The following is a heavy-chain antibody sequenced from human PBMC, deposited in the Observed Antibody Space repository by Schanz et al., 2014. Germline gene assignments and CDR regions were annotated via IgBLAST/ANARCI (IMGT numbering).Heavy chain of an antibody. V-gene: IGHV1-46*01. J-gene: IGHJ6*03. CDR2: INPSGGGT. D-gene: IGHD2-2*02. CDR1: GYTFTSYG. Sequence: QVQLVQSGAEVKKPGASVKVSCKASGYTFTSYGISWVRQAPGQGLEWMGIINPSGGGTSYALRFQDRVTVTRDTSRSTVYMELSSLRSEDTAVYYCAGTYCSSTSCYTGYYYMDVWGKGTTVTVSS. CDR3: AGTYCSSTSCYTGYYYMDV.